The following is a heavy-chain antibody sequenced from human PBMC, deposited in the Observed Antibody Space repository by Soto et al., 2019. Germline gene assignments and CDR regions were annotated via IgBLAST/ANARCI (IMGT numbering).Heavy chain of an antibody. V-gene: IGHV3-53*01. CDR1: RFTVGSSY. Sequence: PGGSLRLSCAASRFTVGSSYVSWVRQAPGKGLEWVSVIYTGDTPYYADSVEGRFTISRDNSKNTLYLQMNSLRVEDTAVYYCTRDLMDVVPPADDLFDPWGQGILVTVSS. D-gene: IGHD2-2*01. J-gene: IGHJ5*02. CDR2: IYTGDTP. CDR3: TRDLMDVVPPADDLFDP.